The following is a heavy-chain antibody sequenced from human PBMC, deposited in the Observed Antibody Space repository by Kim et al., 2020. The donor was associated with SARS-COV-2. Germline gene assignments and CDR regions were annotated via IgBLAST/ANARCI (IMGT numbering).Heavy chain of an antibody. V-gene: IGHV3-30*04. Sequence: GGSLRLSCAASGFTFSSYAMHWVRQAPGKGLEWVAVISYDGSNKYYADSVKGRFTISRDNSKNTLYLQMNSLRAEDTAVYYCARDLMYYYGSGSLNWFDPWGQGTLVTVSS. CDR1: GFTFSSYA. CDR3: ARDLMYYYGSGSLNWFDP. D-gene: IGHD3-10*01. CDR2: ISYDGSNK. J-gene: IGHJ5*02.